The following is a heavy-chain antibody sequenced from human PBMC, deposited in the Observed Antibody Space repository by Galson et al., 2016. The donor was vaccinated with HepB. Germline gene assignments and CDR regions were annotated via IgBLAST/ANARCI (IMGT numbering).Heavy chain of an antibody. D-gene: IGHD2-15*01. CDR1: GFTFRSYA. V-gene: IGHV3-21*01. J-gene: IGHJ4*02. CDR2: ISSSTYI. Sequence: SLRLSCAASGFTFRSYAMNWVRQAPGKGLEWVSSISSSTYIYYADSVKGRFTISRDNAKNSLYLQMNSLRAEDTAVYYCARADSVFDYWGQGTLVTVSS. CDR3: ARADSVFDY.